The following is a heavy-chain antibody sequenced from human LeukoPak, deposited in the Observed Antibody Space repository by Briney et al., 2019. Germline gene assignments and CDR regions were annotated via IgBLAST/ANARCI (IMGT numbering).Heavy chain of an antibody. D-gene: IGHD4-17*01. V-gene: IGHV4-34*01. CDR3: ASRSGYGSRYYMDV. Sequence: PSETLSLTCAVYGGSFSGYYWSWIRQPPGKGLEWIGEINHSGSTNYNPSLKSRVTISVDTSKNQFSLKLSSVTAADTAVYYCASRSGYGSRYYMDVWGKGTTATVSS. J-gene: IGHJ6*03. CDR2: INHSGST. CDR1: GGSFSGYY.